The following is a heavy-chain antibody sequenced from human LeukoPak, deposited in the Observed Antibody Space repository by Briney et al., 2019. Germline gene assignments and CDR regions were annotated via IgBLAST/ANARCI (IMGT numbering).Heavy chain of an antibody. CDR2: IYYSGST. V-gene: IGHV4-59*01. Sequence: SETLSLTCTVSGGSISSYYWSWIRQPPGKGLEWIGYIYYSGSTNYNPSLKSRVTISVDTSKNQFSLKLSSVTAADTAVYYCARDGDPVYCDILTGYYIGAFDIWGQGTMVTVSS. CDR3: ARDGDPVYCDILTGYYIGAFDI. D-gene: IGHD3-9*01. J-gene: IGHJ3*02. CDR1: GGSISSYY.